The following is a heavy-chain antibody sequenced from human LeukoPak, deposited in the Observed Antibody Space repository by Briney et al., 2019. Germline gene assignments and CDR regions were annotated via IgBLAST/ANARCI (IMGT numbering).Heavy chain of an antibody. J-gene: IGHJ4*02. V-gene: IGHV3-66*02. Sequence: PGGSLRLSCAASGFTVSRNYMTWVRQAPGKGPEWVSLIYSGGGTQYADSVKGRFTISRDNSKNTLYLQMNSLRAEDTAVYYCARGVYDSSGYYDYWGQGTLVTVSS. CDR2: IYSGGGT. CDR1: GFTVSRNY. CDR3: ARGVYDSSGYYDY. D-gene: IGHD3-22*01.